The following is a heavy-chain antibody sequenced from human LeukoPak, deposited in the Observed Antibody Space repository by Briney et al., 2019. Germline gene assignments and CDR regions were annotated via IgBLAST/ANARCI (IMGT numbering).Heavy chain of an antibody. Sequence: GGSLRLSCAASGFTFSSYAMSWVRQAPGKGLEWVSAISGSGGSTYYADSVKGRFTISRDNSKNTLYLQMNSLRAEDTAVYYCAKEQRGYSYGYDAFDIWGQGTMVTVSS. CDR1: GFTFSSYA. J-gene: IGHJ3*02. V-gene: IGHV3-23*01. D-gene: IGHD5-18*01. CDR3: AKEQRGYSYGYDAFDI. CDR2: ISGSGGST.